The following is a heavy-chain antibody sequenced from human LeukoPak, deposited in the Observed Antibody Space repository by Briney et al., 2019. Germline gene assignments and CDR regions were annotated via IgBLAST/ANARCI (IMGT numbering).Heavy chain of an antibody. CDR1: GGSISSYY. V-gene: IGHV4-4*07. CDR2: IYSTGST. CDR3: ARVTYVDDMLYQYFDY. J-gene: IGHJ4*02. Sequence: PSETLSLTCTVSGGSISSYYWSWVRQPAGKGLEWTGRIYSTGSTNYNPSLKSRVTMSVDTSKNQFSLKLTSGTAADTALYYCARVTYVDDMLYQYFDYWGQGILVTVSS. D-gene: IGHD4-17*01.